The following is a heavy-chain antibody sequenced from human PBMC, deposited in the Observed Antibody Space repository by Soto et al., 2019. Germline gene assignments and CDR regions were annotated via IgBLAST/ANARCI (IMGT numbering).Heavy chain of an antibody. CDR3: AKSSYGYFDY. D-gene: IGHD5-18*01. J-gene: IGHJ4*02. V-gene: IGHV3-30*18. Sequence: QVQLVESGGGVVQPGRSLRLSCAASGFTFSSYGMHWARQAPGKGLEWVAVISYDGSNKYYADSVKGRFTISRDNSKNTLYLQMNSLRAEDTAVYYCAKSSYGYFDYWGQGTLVTVSS. CDR2: ISYDGSNK. CDR1: GFTFSSYG.